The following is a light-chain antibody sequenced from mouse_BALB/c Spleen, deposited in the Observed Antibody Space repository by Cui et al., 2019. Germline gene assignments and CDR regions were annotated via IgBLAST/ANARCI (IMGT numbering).Light chain of an antibody. J-gene: IGKJ2*01. CDR2: LTS. CDR3: QQWSSNPPT. Sequence: QIVLTQSPALMSASPGEKVTMTCSASSSVSYMYWYQQKPRSSPKPGNLLTSKLGSRIPGPFSGSGSGTSYSLTISSMEAEDAATYYCQQWSSNPPTFGGGTKLEIK. V-gene: IGKV4-68*01. CDR1: SSVSY.